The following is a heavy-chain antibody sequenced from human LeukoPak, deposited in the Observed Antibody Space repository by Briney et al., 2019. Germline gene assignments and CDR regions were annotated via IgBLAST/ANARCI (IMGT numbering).Heavy chain of an antibody. CDR1: GFTFSNAW. CDR2: IMSNSDGGTI. V-gene: IGHV3-15*07. D-gene: IGHD3-22*01. J-gene: IGHJ5*02. Sequence: SGGSLRLSCATSGFTFSNAWMNWVRQAPGKGLEWVGRIMSNSDGGTIDYAAPVKGRFTLSRDDSKTTLYLQMNSLQTEDTAVYYCATDFYDSTWGQGTLVTVSS. CDR3: ATDFYDST.